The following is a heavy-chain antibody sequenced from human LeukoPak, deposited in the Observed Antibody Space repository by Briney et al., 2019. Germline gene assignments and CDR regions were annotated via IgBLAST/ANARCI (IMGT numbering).Heavy chain of an antibody. Sequence: GGSLRLSCAASGFTFSSYAMSWVRQAPGKGLEWVSALSGSGGSTYYADSVKGRFTISRDNSKNTLYLQMNSLRAEDTAVYYCAKDRRVRFLEWLTPWDYWGQGTLVTVSS. J-gene: IGHJ4*02. CDR1: GFTFSSYA. V-gene: IGHV3-23*01. D-gene: IGHD3-3*01. CDR2: LSGSGGST. CDR3: AKDRRVRFLEWLTPWDY.